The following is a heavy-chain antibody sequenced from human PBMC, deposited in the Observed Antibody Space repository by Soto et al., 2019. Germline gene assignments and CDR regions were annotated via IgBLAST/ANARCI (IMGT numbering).Heavy chain of an antibody. CDR1: GFTFSSYS. CDR3: ARDLRELGAFDI. V-gene: IGHV3-48*01. D-gene: IGHD3-10*01. J-gene: IGHJ3*02. CDR2: ISSSSSTI. Sequence: SGGSLRLSCAASGFTFSSYSMNWVRQAPGKGLELVSYISSSSSTIYYADSVKGRFTISRDNAKNSLYLQMNSLRAEDTAVYYCARDLRELGAFDIWGQGTMVTVSS.